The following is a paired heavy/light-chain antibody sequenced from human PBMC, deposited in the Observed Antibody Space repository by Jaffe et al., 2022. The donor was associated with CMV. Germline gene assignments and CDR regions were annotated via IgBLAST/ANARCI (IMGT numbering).Heavy chain of an antibody. CDR3: ARHDDYGDYGVGYYYYGMDV. V-gene: IGHV4-39*01. D-gene: IGHD4-17*01. J-gene: IGHJ6*02. CDR2: IYYSGST. CDR1: GGSISSSSYY. Sequence: QLQLQESGPGLVKPSETLSLTCTVSGGSISSSSYYWGWIRQPPGKGLEWIGSIYYSGSTYYNPSLKSRVTISVDTSKNQFSLKLSSVTAADTAVYYCARHDDYGDYGVGYYYYGMDVWGQGTTVTVSS.
Light chain of an antibody. Sequence: EIVLTQSPATLSLSPGERATLSCRASQSVSSYLAWYQQKPGQAPRLLIYDASNRATGIPARFSGSGSGTDFTLTISSLEPEDFAVYYCQQRSNSPVTFGQGTRLEIK. CDR3: QQRSNSPVT. J-gene: IGKJ5*01. CDR2: DAS. CDR1: QSVSSY. V-gene: IGKV3-11*01.